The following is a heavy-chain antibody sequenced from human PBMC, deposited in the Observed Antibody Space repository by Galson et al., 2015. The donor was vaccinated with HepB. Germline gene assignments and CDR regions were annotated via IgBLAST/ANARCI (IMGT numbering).Heavy chain of an antibody. CDR2: IYPGGGA. J-gene: IGHJ4*02. CDR1: GFSVSRNY. V-gene: IGHV3-66*01. CDR3: ARAPDNSGYYDY. D-gene: IGHD3-22*01. Sequence: SLRLSCAASGFSVSRNYMNWVRQAPGKGLEWVANIYPGGGAYYGGSVKGRFTISRDTSKNTVYLQMNSLRVEDTAVYYCARAPDNSGYYDYWGQGTLVTVSP.